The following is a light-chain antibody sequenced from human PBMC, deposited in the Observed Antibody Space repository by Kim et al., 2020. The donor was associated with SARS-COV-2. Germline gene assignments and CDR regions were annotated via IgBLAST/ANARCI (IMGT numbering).Light chain of an antibody. Sequence: SHGERATRACRASQRVSSNLAWSQQKPGQAPRLLIYGASTRANGIPARFSGSESGTEFTLTISILQSEDFAVYYCQQYNNWPPVTFGQGTRLEIK. CDR3: QQYNNWPPVT. CDR2: GAS. CDR1: QRVSSN. V-gene: IGKV3-15*01. J-gene: IGKJ5*01.